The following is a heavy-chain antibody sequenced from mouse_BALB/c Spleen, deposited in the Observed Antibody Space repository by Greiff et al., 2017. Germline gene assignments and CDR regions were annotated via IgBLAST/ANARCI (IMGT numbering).Heavy chain of an antibody. CDR3: ARHYYGYVSYFDY. D-gene: IGHD1-2*01. CDR2: ISSGGGST. J-gene: IGHJ2*01. V-gene: IGHV5-12-1*01. CDR1: GFAFSSYD. Sequence: EVKVVESGGGLVKPGGSLKLSCAASGFAFSSYDMSWVRQTPEKRLEWVAYISSGGGSTYYPDTVKGRFTISRDNAKNTLYLQMSSLKSEDTAMYYCARHYYGYVSYFDYWGQGTTLTVSS.